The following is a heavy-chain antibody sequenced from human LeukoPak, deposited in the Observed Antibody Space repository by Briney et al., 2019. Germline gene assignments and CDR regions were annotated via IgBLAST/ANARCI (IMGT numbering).Heavy chain of an antibody. V-gene: IGHV3-48*01. CDR1: GFTFSSYA. CDR2: ISSSSSTI. CDR3: ATVGATGGFDY. Sequence: PGGSLRLSCAASGFTFSSYAMSWVRQAPGKGLEWVSYISSSSSTIYYADSVKGRFTISRDKAKNSLYLQMNSLRAEDTAVYYCATVGATGGFDYWGQGTLVTVSS. J-gene: IGHJ4*02. D-gene: IGHD1-26*01.